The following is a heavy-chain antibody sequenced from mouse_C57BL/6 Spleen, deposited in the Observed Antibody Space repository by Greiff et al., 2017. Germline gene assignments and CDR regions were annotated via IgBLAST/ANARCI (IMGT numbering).Heavy chain of an antibody. Sequence: VQLKESEGGLVQPGSSMKLSCTASGFTFSDYYMAWVRQVPEKGLEWVANINYDGSSTYYLDSLKSRFIISRDNAKNILYLQMSSLKSEDTATYYCARAPYGSSYDFFDYWGQGTTLTVSS. V-gene: IGHV5-16*01. CDR3: ARAPYGSSYDFFDY. CDR2: INYDGSST. D-gene: IGHD1-1*01. CDR1: GFTFSDYY. J-gene: IGHJ2*01.